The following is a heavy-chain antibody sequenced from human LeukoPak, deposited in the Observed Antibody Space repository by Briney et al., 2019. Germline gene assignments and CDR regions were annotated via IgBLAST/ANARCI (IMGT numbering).Heavy chain of an antibody. CDR3: ARLSGSFLDY. CDR1: GFTFSRDG. J-gene: IGHJ4*02. V-gene: IGHV3-33*01. Sequence: GRSLRLSCAASGFTFSRDGMHWVRQAPGKGLEWVALIWYDGSRKYYADSVKGRFTISRDDSKNTLYLQMNSLRAEDTAVYYCARLSGSFLDYWGQGTLVTVSS. CDR2: IWYDGSRK. D-gene: IGHD1-26*01.